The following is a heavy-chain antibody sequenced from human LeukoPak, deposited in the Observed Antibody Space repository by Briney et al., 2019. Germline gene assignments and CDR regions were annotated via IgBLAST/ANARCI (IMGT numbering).Heavy chain of an antibody. CDR1: GGSSFSEYC. CDR2: INDDGSA. CDR3: ASFYSYPLDY. D-gene: IGHD2-15*01. J-gene: IGHJ4*02. V-gene: IGHV4-34*01. Sequence: PSETLSLTCTVFGGSSFSEYCWTWIRQPPGKGLEWIGEINDDGSANYNPSLKSRVTISVDTSKNQFSLKLSSVTAADTAVYYCASFYSYPLDYWGQGTLVTVSS.